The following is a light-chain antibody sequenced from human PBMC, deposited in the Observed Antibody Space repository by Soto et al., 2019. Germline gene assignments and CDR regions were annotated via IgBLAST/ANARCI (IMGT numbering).Light chain of an antibody. CDR1: SSNIGSNY. CDR2: RNN. V-gene: IGLV1-47*01. CDR3: AAWDDSLSGPDV. J-gene: IGLJ1*01. Sequence: QSVLTQPPSASGTPGQRVTISCSGSSSNIGSNYVYWYQQLPGTAPKLLIYRNNQRPSGVPDRFSGSKSSTSASLAISGLRSEDEADYYCAAWDDSLSGPDVFGTGTKLTVL.